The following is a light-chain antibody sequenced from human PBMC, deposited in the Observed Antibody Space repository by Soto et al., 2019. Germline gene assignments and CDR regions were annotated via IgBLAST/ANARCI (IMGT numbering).Light chain of an antibody. CDR2: GAS. J-gene: IGKJ1*01. CDR3: QQYNNWPWT. V-gene: IGKV3-15*01. Sequence: EIVMTQSPATLSVSPGERATLSCRASQSVSSNLAWYQQKPGQAPRLLMYGASTRATGIPARFSGSGSGTEFTLTISSLQSEDFAVYYCQQYNNWPWTFGQGTNVEIK. CDR1: QSVSSN.